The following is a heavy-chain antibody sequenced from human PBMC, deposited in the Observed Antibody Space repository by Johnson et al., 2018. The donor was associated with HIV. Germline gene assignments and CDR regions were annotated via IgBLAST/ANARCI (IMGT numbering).Heavy chain of an antibody. CDR1: GFTVSSNY. J-gene: IGHJ3*02. CDR2: IYSGGST. Sequence: MQLVESGGGLVQPGGSLRLSCAASGFTVSSNYITWVRQAPGKGLEWVSVIYSGGSTYYADSVKGRFTISRDKSKNTLYLQMNSLKTEDTSLYYCARVKGATNALDIWGPGTLVTVSS. CDR3: ARVKGATNALDI. V-gene: IGHV3-66*01. D-gene: IGHD1-26*01.